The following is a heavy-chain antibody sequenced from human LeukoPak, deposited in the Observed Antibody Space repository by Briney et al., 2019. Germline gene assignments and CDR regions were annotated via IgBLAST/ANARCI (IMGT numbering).Heavy chain of an antibody. CDR2: IYYSGST. CDR1: GGSISSYY. D-gene: IGHD6-13*01. V-gene: IGHV4-59*01. Sequence: SETLSLTCAVSGGSISSYYWSWIRQPPGKGLEWIGYIYYSGSTNYNPSLKSRVTISVDTSKNQFSLKLSSVTAADTAVYYCARDIAAAGTHFDYWGQGILVTVSS. J-gene: IGHJ4*02. CDR3: ARDIAAAGTHFDY.